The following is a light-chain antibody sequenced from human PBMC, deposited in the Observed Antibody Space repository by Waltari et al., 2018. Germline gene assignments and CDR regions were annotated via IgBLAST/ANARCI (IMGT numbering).Light chain of an antibody. J-gene: IGKJ2*01. CDR1: QSVSSY. Sequence: EIVLTQSPATLSLSPGERATLSCRASQSVSSYLAWYQQKPGQAPRLLIYEASNRATGIPARFSGSGSGTDFTLTISSLEPEDFAVYYCQQRSGYIFGQGTKLEIK. CDR2: EAS. V-gene: IGKV3-11*01. CDR3: QQRSGYI.